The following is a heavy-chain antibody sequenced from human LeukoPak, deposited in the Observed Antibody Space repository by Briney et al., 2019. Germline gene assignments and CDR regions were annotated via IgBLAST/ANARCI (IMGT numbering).Heavy chain of an antibody. CDR2: ISTNSNHI. Sequence: GGSLRLSCAASGFTFTSYSMSWVRQAPGSGLEWVSSISTNSNHIHYADSVKGRFTISRDNAENSLYLQMNSLRAEDTAVYYCTRGTYVLVSNPYYWGQGALVTVSP. V-gene: IGHV3-21*06. CDR1: GFTFTSYS. J-gene: IGHJ4*02. D-gene: IGHD2-8*02. CDR3: TRGTYVLVSNPYY.